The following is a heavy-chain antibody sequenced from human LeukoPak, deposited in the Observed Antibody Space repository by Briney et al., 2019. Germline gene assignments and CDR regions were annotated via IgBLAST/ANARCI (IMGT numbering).Heavy chain of an antibody. Sequence: PGGSLRLSRAASGFTFSSHWMHWVRQAPGKGLLWISLINSDGSSTTYADSVKGRFTISRDNVKNTLYLQMDSLRAEDTAVYYCTRGSVVAPISASDIWGQGTMVTVSS. J-gene: IGHJ3*02. D-gene: IGHD2-21*02. CDR3: TRGSVVAPISASDI. CDR2: INSDGSST. V-gene: IGHV3-74*01. CDR1: GFTFSSHW.